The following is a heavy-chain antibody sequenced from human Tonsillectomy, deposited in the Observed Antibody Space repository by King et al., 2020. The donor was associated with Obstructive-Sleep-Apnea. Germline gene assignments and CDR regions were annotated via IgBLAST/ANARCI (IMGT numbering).Heavy chain of an antibody. CDR3: ARGFCSGRTCYSGRWDY. CDR1: GGSIKTYY. Sequence: VQLQESGPVLVKPSETLSLTCTVSGGSIKTYYWTWIRQSPGKALQWIGYVHYSGGSNYNPSLKSRVTISLDTSKTQFSLKLSSVTAADTAVYYCARGFCSGRTCYSGRWDYWGQGTLVTVSS. J-gene: IGHJ4*02. V-gene: IGHV4-59*12. CDR2: VHYSGGS. D-gene: IGHD2-15*01.